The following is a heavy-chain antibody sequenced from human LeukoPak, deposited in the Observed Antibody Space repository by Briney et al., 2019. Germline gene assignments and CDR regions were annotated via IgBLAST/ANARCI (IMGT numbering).Heavy chain of an antibody. J-gene: IGHJ6*02. CDR2: ISGSGGST. Sequence: PGGSLRLSCAASGFTFSSYAMSWVRQALGKGLEWVSAISGSGGSTYYADSVKGRFTISRDNSKNTLYLQMNSLRAEDTAVYYCANGPVATDSTYYGMDVWGQGTTVTVSS. CDR3: ANGPVATDSTYYGMDV. V-gene: IGHV3-23*01. D-gene: IGHD5-12*01. CDR1: GFTFSSYA.